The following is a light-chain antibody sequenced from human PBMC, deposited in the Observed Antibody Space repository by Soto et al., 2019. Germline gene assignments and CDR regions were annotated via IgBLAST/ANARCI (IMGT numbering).Light chain of an antibody. CDR1: QSVSSSY. J-gene: IGKJ4*01. Sequence: EIVLTQYPGTLSLSPEERATLSCRASQSVSSSYLAWYQQKPGQAPRLLIYGASSRATGIPDRFSGRGSGTEVMLTISSLEPEDCAVYYCHEDGSSPLTLGGGTKVEIK. CDR2: GAS. V-gene: IGKV3-20*01. CDR3: HEDGSSPLT.